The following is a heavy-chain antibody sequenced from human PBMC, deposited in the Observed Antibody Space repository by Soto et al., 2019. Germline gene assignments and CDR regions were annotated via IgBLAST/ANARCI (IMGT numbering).Heavy chain of an antibody. CDR2: IYYSGST. V-gene: IGHV4-31*03. Sequence: QVQLQESGPGLVKPSQTLSLTCTVSGGSISSGGYYWSWIRQHPGKGLEWIGYIYYSGSTYYNPSLKSRVTISVDTSKNRFSLKVSSVTAADTAVYYCARVGGITGTTSVGTWGQGTLVTVSS. CDR3: ARVGGITGTTSVGT. D-gene: IGHD1-20*01. CDR1: GGSISSGGYY. J-gene: IGHJ5*02.